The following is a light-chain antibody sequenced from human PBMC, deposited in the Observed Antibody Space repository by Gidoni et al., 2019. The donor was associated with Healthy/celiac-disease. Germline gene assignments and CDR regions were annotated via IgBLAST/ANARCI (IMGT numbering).Light chain of an antibody. CDR1: QSVSSD. V-gene: IGKV3-11*01. CDR2: DAS. Sequence: EIVLTQSPATLSLSPGERATLSCRASQSVSSDLAWYQQKPGQAPSLLIYDASNRATGIPARFSGSGSGSDFNLTLSSLEPEDFAVSYCQHRSNWPPITFGQGTRLEIK. CDR3: QHRSNWPPIT. J-gene: IGKJ5*01.